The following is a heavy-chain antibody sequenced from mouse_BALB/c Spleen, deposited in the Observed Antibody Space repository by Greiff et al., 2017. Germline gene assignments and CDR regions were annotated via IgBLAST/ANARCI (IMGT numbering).Heavy chain of an antibody. CDR2: ISSGSITI. Sequence: EVKLVESGGGLVQPGGSRKLSCAASGFTFSSFGMHWVRQAPEKGLEWVAYISSGSITIYYADTVKGRFTISRDNPKNTLFLQMTSLRSEDTAMYYCARSTMITTDYFDYWGQGTTLTVSS. CDR1: GFTFSSFG. D-gene: IGHD2-4*01. CDR3: ARSTMITTDYFDY. J-gene: IGHJ2*01. V-gene: IGHV5-17*02.